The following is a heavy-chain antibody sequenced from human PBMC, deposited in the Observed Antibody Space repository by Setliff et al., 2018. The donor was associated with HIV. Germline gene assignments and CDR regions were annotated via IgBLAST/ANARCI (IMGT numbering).Heavy chain of an antibody. D-gene: IGHD2-2*01. Sequence: SETLSLTCTVSGGSISTGGYYWSWIRQQPGKGLEWIGYIYYRGTTHYNPSLRSRATLSVDTSKNQFSLNLRSVTVADTAVYNCARTTIVAVPAANYYFDFWGQGDLVTVSS. V-gene: IGHV4-31*03. J-gene: IGHJ4*02. CDR3: ARTTIVAVPAANYYFDF. CDR2: IYYRGTT. CDR1: GGSISTGGYY.